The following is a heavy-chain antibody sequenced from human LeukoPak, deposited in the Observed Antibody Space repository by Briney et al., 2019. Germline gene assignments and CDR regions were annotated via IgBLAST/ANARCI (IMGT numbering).Heavy chain of an antibody. D-gene: IGHD5-18*01. CDR2: IYYSGST. CDR1: GGSISSYY. V-gene: IGHV4-59*01. J-gene: IGHJ3*02. CDR3: ARGYSYGPIAFDI. Sequence: SETLSLTCTVSGGSISSYYWSWIRQPPGKGLELIGYIYYSGSTNYNPSLKSRVTISVDTSKNQFSLKLSSVTAADTAVYYCARGYSYGPIAFDIWGQGTMVTVSS.